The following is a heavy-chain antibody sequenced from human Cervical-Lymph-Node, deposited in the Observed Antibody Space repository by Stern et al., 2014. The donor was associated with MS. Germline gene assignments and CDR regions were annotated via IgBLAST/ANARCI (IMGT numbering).Heavy chain of an antibody. CDR3: ASSIVVVPAAENKGFDP. J-gene: IGHJ5*02. D-gene: IGHD2-2*01. CDR2: ISSSSSYI. V-gene: IGHV3-21*06. CDR1: GFTFSSYS. Sequence: VQLVESGGGLVKPGGSLRLSCAASGFTFSSYSMNWVRQAPGKGLEWVSSISSSSSYIYYADSVKGRFTISRDNAKNSLFLQMNSLRAEDTAVYYCASSIVVVPAAENKGFDPWGQGTLVTVSS.